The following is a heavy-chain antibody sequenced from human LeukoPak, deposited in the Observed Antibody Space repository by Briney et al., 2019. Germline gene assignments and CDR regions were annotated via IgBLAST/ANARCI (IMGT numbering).Heavy chain of an antibody. CDR2: INQDGSAE. CDR1: GFTFSTYS. J-gene: IGHJ4*02. Sequence: GSLRLSCAASGFTFSTYSMSWVRQAPGKGLDWVASINQDGSAEYYVDSVRGRFTISRDNAKNSLYLQVNSLRVDDTAVYYCVRLFGGVTTFDYWGQGTLVTVSS. D-gene: IGHD4-17*01. V-gene: IGHV3-7*01. CDR3: VRLFGGVTTFDY.